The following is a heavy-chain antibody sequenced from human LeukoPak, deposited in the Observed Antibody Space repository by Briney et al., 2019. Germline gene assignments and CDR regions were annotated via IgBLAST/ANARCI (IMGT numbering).Heavy chain of an antibody. CDR1: GYTFTGYY. Sequence: GASVKVACKASGYTFTGYYIHWVRQAPGQGLEWMAWINPNSGGTNYAQKFQGRVTMTRDTSISTAHMELSRLRSDDTAVYYCARDMELGYSSGWYENYWGQGTLVTVSS. V-gene: IGHV1-2*02. D-gene: IGHD6-19*01. J-gene: IGHJ4*02. CDR3: ARDMELGYSSGWYENY. CDR2: INPNSGGT.